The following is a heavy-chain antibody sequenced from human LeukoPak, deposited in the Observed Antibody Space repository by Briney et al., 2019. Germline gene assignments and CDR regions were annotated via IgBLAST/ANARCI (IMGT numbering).Heavy chain of an antibody. V-gene: IGHV3-74*01. CDR2: SNSDGSTT. CDR3: ARDGGSYLQPTDY. Sequence: GGSLRLSCAASGFTFSTYWMHWVRQAPGKGLVWVSRSNSDGSTTAYADSVKGRFSISRDNSKNTLYLQMNSLRAADTAVYHCARDGGSYLQPTDYWGQGTLVTVSS. CDR1: GFTFSTYW. J-gene: IGHJ4*02. D-gene: IGHD1-26*01.